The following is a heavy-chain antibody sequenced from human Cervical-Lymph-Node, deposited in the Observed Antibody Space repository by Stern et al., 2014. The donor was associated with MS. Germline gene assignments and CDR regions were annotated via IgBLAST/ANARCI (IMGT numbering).Heavy chain of an antibody. CDR2: IYASGRT. Sequence: QVQLQESGPGLVKPSQTLSLTCSVSGGSISSGSYYWNWIRQPAGKGLEWIGRIYASGRTNYSPSLKSRVFISGDTSKNQFSLKLSSVTAADAAMYYCVRETGGYTYGDTDFFDFWGQGTLVTVSS. CDR1: GGSISSGSYY. CDR3: VRETGGYTYGDTDFFDF. D-gene: IGHD5-18*01. V-gene: IGHV4-61*02. J-gene: IGHJ4*02.